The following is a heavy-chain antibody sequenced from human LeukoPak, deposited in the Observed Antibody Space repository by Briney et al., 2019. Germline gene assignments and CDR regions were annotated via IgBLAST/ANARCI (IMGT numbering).Heavy chain of an antibody. J-gene: IGHJ4*02. D-gene: IGHD2-8*01. CDR2: ISWNSGSI. CDR1: GFTFDDYA. CDR3: AKGSLYGPYYFDY. Sequence: GRSLRLSCAASGFTFDDYAMHWVRQAPGKGLEWVSGISWNSGSIGYADSVRGRFTISRDNAKNSLYLQMNSLRAEDTALYYCAKGSLYGPYYFDYWGQGTLVTVSS. V-gene: IGHV3-9*01.